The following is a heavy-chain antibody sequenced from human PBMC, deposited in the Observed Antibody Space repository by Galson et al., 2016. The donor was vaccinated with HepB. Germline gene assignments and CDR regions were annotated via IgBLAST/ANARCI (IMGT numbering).Heavy chain of an antibody. Sequence: SLRLSCAASGFTFRSYGMHWVRQAPGKGLEWVSYISSSGTTIYYADSVKGRFTISRDNSKNTLYLQMNTLRAEDTAVYFCAKSDILAGYSAFDFWGQGTLVTVSS. J-gene: IGHJ4*02. V-gene: IGHV3-48*01. CDR3: AKSDILAGYSAFDF. CDR2: ISSSGTTI. CDR1: GFTFRSYG. D-gene: IGHD3-9*01.